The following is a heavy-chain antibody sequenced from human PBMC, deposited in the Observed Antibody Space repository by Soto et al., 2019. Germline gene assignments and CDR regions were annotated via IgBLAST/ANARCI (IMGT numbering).Heavy chain of an antibody. CDR3: ARSSLGYSRFFDY. CDR1: GVSISSSSYY. Sequence: SETLSLTCTVSGVSISSSSYYWGWIRQPPGKGLEWIGSIYYSGSTYYNPSLKSRVTISVDTSKNQFSLKLSSVTAADTAVYYCARSSLGYSRFFDYWGQGTLVTVSS. D-gene: IGHD1-26*01. CDR2: IYYSGST. J-gene: IGHJ4*02. V-gene: IGHV4-39*01.